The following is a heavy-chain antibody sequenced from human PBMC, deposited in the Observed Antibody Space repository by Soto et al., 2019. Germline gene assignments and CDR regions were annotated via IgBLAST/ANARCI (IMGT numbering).Heavy chain of an antibody. CDR3: VSPYDSSEGAFDI. J-gene: IGHJ3*02. V-gene: IGHV5-51*01. Sequence: GESLKISCKGSGYSFTSYWIGWVRQMPGKGLEWMGIIYPGDSDTRYSPSFQGQVTISADKSISTAYLQWSSLKASDTAMYYCVSPYDSSEGAFDIWGQGTMVTVSS. CDR1: GYSFTSYW. D-gene: IGHD3-22*01. CDR2: IYPGDSDT.